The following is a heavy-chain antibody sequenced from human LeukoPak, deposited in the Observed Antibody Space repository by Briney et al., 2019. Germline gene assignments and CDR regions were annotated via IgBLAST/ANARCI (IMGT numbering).Heavy chain of an antibody. Sequence: QPGGSLRLSCAASGFIFSRFWMHWVRQAPGKGLVWVSRINSGGSSTNYADSVKGRFAISRDNAKNTLYLQMNSLRAEDTAVYYCAREDNWNDGVDSWGKGTLVTVSS. V-gene: IGHV3-74*01. D-gene: IGHD1-1*01. CDR1: GFIFSRFW. CDR2: INSGGSST. CDR3: AREDNWNDGVDS. J-gene: IGHJ4*02.